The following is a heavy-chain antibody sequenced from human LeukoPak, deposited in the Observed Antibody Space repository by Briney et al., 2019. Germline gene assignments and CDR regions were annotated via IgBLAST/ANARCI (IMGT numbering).Heavy chain of an antibody. V-gene: IGHV1-69*05. J-gene: IGHJ5*02. D-gene: IGHD3-10*01. Sequence: SVKVSCKASGGTFSSYAISWVRQAPGQGLEWMGGIIPIFGTANYAQKFQGRVTITTDESTSTAYMELSSLRSEDTAVYYCARRFRGVYNWFDPWGQGTLVTVSS. CDR2: IIPIFGTA. CDR3: ARRFRGVYNWFDP. CDR1: GGTFSSYA.